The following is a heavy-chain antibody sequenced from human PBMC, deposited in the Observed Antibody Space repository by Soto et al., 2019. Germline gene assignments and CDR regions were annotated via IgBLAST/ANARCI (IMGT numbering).Heavy chain of an antibody. CDR3: AKKPPSSIQGWAFGMDV. CDR1: GFSVTTNY. D-gene: IGHD1-26*01. V-gene: IGHV3-53*02. CDR2: TFTGGST. Sequence: EVQLVETGGGLIQPGGSLRLSCLASGFSVTTNYIIWVRQPPGKGLEWVSTTFTGGSTHYADSVKGRFSISRDNSKNTVYLQMNNVRVEDTAVYYCAKKPPSSIQGWAFGMDVWGEGTTDFVSS. J-gene: IGHJ6*02.